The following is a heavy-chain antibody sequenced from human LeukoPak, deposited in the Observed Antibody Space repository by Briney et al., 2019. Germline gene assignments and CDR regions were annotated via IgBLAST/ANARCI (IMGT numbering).Heavy chain of an antibody. J-gene: IGHJ3*02. D-gene: IGHD6-6*01. V-gene: IGHV4-34*01. CDR3: ARGLEAAPDAFDI. Sequence: PSETLSLTCAVYGGSFSGYYWGWIRQPPGKGLEWIGSIYYSGSTYYNPSLKSRVTISVDTSKNQFSLKLSSVTAADTAVYYCARGLEAAPDAFDIWGQGTMVTVSS. CDR2: IYYSGST. CDR1: GGSFSGYY.